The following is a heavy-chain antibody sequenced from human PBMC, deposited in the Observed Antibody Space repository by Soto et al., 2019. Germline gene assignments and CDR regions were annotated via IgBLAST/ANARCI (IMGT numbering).Heavy chain of an antibody. CDR1: GYTFTSYY. J-gene: IGHJ4*02. CDR3: ARTSPSVAGAFDY. D-gene: IGHD6-19*01. V-gene: IGHV1-46*01. Sequence: QVQLVQSGAEVKKPGASVKVSCKASGYTFTSYYMHWVRQAPGQGLEWMGIINPSGGSTSYAQKFQGRDTMTRDTSNSTDYMELSSLRSEDTAVYYCARTSPSVAGAFDYWGQGTLVTVPS. CDR2: INPSGGST.